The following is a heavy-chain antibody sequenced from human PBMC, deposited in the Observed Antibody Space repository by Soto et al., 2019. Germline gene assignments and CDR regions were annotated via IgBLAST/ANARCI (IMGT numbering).Heavy chain of an antibody. V-gene: IGHV4-59*01. CDR1: AGSITSYY. D-gene: IGHD4-17*01. CDR3: AIATTVTFDY. CDR2: IYYSGGP. J-gene: IGHJ4*02. Sequence: SETLSLTCTVSAGSITSYYWSWIRQPPGKGLEWIGYIYYSGGPNYNPSLKSRVTISVDTSKNQFSLKLSSVTAADTAVYYCAIATTVTFDYWGQGTLVTVSS.